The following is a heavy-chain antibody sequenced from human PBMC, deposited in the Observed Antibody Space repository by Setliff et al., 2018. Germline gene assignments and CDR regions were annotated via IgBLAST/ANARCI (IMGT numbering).Heavy chain of an antibody. CDR2: IIPMFGT. Sequence: RASVKVSCKTSGYSFINYGLSWVREAPGQGLEWMGGIIPMFGTNYAQKSQGRVTITADESTSTAYMELSSLGSEDTAVYYCAGGQPLVRKYYYYMDVWGKGTTVTVSS. V-gene: IGHV1-69*13. D-gene: IGHD3-10*01. J-gene: IGHJ6*03. CDR1: GYSFINYG. CDR3: AGGQPLVRKYYYYMDV.